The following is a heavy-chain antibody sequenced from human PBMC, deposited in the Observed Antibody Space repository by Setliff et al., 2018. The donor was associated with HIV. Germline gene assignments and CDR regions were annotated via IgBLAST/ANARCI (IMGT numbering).Heavy chain of an antibody. J-gene: IGHJ2*01. CDR3: ARPSAGGGYNYWYFDL. CDR2: VYITGRI. CDR1: DDSIKSDNYY. D-gene: IGHD5-12*01. Sequence: SETLSLTCTVSDDSIKSDNYYWSWVRQPAGKGLEWIGRVYITGRIHYNPSLKSRVSLSIDTSKNQFSLNLRSVTAADTAVYYCARPSAGGGYNYWYFDLWGRGTLVTVSS. V-gene: IGHV4-61*02.